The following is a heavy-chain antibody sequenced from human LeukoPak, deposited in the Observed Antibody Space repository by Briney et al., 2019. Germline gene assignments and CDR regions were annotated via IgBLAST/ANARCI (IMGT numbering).Heavy chain of an antibody. J-gene: IGHJ4*02. CDR3: ARSTTPMAVAGPDFDY. D-gene: IGHD6-19*01. Sequence: GASVKVSCKASGYTFTSYYMHWVRQAPGQGLEWMGIINPSGGSTSYAQKFQGRVTMTRDTSTGTVYMELSSLRSEDTAVYYCARSTTPMAVAGPDFDYWGQGTLVTVSS. CDR1: GYTFTSYY. V-gene: IGHV1-46*01. CDR2: INPSGGST.